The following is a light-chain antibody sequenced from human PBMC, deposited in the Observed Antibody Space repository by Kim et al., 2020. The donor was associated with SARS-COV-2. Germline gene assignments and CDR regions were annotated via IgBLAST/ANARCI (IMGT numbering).Light chain of an antibody. Sequence: QRVTNSCTGGSSNSGAGYDVHWYQQLPGTAPKLLFFGNSNRPSGVPDRFAGSKSGTSASLAITGLQAEDEADYYCQSYDSSLSGSVFGGGTQLTVL. J-gene: IGLJ2*01. CDR3: QSYDSSLSGSV. CDR2: GNS. V-gene: IGLV1-40*01. CDR1: SSNSGAGYD.